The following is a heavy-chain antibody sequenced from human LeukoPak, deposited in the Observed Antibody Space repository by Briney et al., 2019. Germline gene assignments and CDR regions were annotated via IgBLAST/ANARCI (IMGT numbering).Heavy chain of an antibody. CDR1: GGSISSSSYY. D-gene: IGHD3-3*01. V-gene: IGHV4-39*01. Sequence: SETLPLTCTVSGGSISSSSYYWGWIRQPPGKGLEWIGSIYYSGSTYYNPSLKSRVTISVDTSKNQFSLKLSSVTAADTAVYYCARHKGTYYDFWSGYSFDYWGQGTLVTVSS. CDR3: ARHKGTYYDFWSGYSFDY. CDR2: IYYSGST. J-gene: IGHJ4*02.